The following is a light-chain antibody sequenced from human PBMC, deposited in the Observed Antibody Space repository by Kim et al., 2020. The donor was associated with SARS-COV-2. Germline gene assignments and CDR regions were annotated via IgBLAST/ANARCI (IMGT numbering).Light chain of an antibody. J-gene: IGKJ5*01. V-gene: IGKV3-11*01. CDR2: DAA. CDR1: QSVNSF. CDR3: QQRTNWPLIT. Sequence: SRGERATLSCRASQSVNSFIAWYQHKPGQAPRLLIYDAAKRATGIPARFGGSGSGTEYTLTISSLEPDDSAVYYCQQRTNWPLITFGQGTRLEIK.